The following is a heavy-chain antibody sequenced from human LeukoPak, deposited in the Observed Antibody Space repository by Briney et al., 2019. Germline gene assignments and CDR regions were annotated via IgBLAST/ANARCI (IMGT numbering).Heavy chain of an antibody. D-gene: IGHD6-13*01. V-gene: IGHV3-9*01. CDR3: AKVSGYSSSWNTLDAFDI. Sequence: PGGSLRLSCAASGFTFDDYAMHWVRQAPGKGLGWVSGISWNSGSIGYADSVKGRFTISRDNAKNSLYLQMNSLRADDTALYYCAKVSGYSSSWNTLDAFDIWGQGTMVTVSS. CDR2: ISWNSGSI. J-gene: IGHJ3*02. CDR1: GFTFDDYA.